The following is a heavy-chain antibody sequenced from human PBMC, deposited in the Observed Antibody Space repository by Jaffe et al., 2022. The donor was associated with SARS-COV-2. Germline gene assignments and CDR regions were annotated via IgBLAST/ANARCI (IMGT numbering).Heavy chain of an antibody. Sequence: EVQLVESGGGLVKPGRSLRLSCTASGFTFGDYAMSWFRQAPGKGLEWVGFIRSKAYGGTTEYAASVKGRFTISRDDSKSIAYLQMNSLKTEDTAVYYCTRDLLWFGESHQDYYYYYGMDVWGQGTTVTVSS. CDR3: TRDLLWFGESHQDYYYYYGMDV. D-gene: IGHD3-10*01. V-gene: IGHV3-49*05. CDR2: IRSKAYGGTT. J-gene: IGHJ6*02. CDR1: GFTFGDYA.